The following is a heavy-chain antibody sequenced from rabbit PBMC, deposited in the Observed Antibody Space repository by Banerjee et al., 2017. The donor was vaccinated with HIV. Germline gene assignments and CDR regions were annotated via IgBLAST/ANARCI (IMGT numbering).Heavy chain of an antibody. CDR3: VRVNSGLNL. Sequence: QLKETGGGLVQPGGSLTLSCKASGFDFSSYYMSWVRQAPGKGLEWIGYIDPVVGTTYDASWVNGRFTISRENTQKTLYLQVNSLTAADTATYFCVRVNSGLNLWAQAPSSPS. CDR1: GFDFSSYY. V-gene: IGHV1S7*01. D-gene: IGHD4-1*01. J-gene: IGHJ4*01. CDR2: IDPVVGTT.